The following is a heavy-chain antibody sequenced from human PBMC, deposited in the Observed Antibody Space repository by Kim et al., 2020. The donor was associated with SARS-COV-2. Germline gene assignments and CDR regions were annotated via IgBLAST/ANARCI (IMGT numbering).Heavy chain of an antibody. CDR3: TRIPGTSLAFLDDFDV. J-gene: IGHJ3*01. CDR2: IRSKVYSYET. D-gene: IGHD3-3*02. V-gene: IGHV3-73*01. Sequence: GGSLRLSCAASGFTFSDSPIHWVRQASGKGLEWVGRIRSKVYSYETSYAASVKGRFTISRDDYESKAYLKMNSLKTEDTAVYYCTRIPGTSLAFLDDFDV. CDR1: GFTFSDSP.